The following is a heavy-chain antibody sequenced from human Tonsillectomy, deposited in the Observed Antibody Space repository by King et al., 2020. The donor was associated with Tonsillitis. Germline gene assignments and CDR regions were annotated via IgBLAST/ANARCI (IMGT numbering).Heavy chain of an antibody. CDR1: GFTFGSYW. D-gene: IGHD3-16*01. CDR3: ARDWGGFSKNFDY. V-gene: IGHV3-7*03. Sequence: VQLVESGGALVQPGGALRLSCAASGFTFGSYWMSWVRQAPGKGLEWVANINLDGSQKYSLDSVKGRFTISIDNAKDSLYLQMNSLRAEDTAIYYCARDWGGFSKNFDYWGQGALVTVSS. CDR2: INLDGSQK. J-gene: IGHJ4*02.